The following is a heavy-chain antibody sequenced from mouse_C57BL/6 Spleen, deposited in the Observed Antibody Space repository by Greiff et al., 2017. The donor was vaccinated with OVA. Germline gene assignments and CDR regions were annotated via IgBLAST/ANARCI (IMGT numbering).Heavy chain of an antibody. CDR2: IYPGDGDT. CDR1: GYAFSSSW. CDR3: ARSDYYGDYLDY. Sequence: QVQLQQSGPELVKPGASVKISCKASGYAFSSSWMNWVKQRPGKGLEWIGRIYPGDGDTNYNGKFKGKATLTADKSSSTAYMQLSSLTSEDSAVYFGARSDYYGDYLDYGGQGTTLTGSS. D-gene: IGHD1-1*01. V-gene: IGHV1-82*01. J-gene: IGHJ2*01.